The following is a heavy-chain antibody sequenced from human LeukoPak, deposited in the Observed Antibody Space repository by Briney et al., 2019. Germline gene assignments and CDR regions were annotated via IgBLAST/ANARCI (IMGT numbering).Heavy chain of an antibody. D-gene: IGHD3-3*01. CDR2: IIPIFGTA. V-gene: IGHV1-69*05. CDR3: ARGSDDFWRGPDAFDI. Sequence: GASVKVSCKASGGTFSSYAISWVRQAPGQGLEWMGGIIPIFGTANYAQKFQGRVTITTDESTSTAYMELSSLRSEDTAVYYCARGSDDFWRGPDAFDIWAQGTMVTVSS. J-gene: IGHJ3*02. CDR1: GGTFSSYA.